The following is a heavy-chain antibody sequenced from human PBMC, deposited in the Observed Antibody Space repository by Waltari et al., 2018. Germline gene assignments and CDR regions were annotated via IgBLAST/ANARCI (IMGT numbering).Heavy chain of an antibody. Sequence: QVQLQESGPGLVKPSGTLSLTCAVSGVSITSTNWWNWVRQPPGKGLEWIGEIYHLENTNEYPSRKSRVTISLDKSKNRFSLHLTSVTAADTAIYFCAAYPRGGDWRLDPWGQGMLVTVSS. V-gene: IGHV4-4*02. CDR3: AAYPRGGDWRLDP. CDR1: GVSITSTNW. J-gene: IGHJ5*02. D-gene: IGHD2-21*02. CDR2: IYHLENT.